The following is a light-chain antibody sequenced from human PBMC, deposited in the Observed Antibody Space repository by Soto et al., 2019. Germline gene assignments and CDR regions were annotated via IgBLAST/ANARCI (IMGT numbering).Light chain of an antibody. CDR3: QQYGNSSWT. J-gene: IGKJ1*01. CDR2: GAS. Sequence: DIVFTQSPGTLSLSPGDTATLFCRASQSVSSSYLAWYQQKPGQVPRLLISGASSRATGIPDRFSGSGSGTDFTLTIRRLESEDFAVYYCQQYGNSSWTFGQGTKVDI. V-gene: IGKV3-20*01. CDR1: QSVSSSY.